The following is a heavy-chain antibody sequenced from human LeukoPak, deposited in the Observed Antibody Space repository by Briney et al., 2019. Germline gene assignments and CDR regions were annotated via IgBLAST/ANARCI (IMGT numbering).Heavy chain of an antibody. V-gene: IGHV1-18*01. CDR3: ARISRSGSSIGDYYYYYMDV. J-gene: IGHJ6*03. D-gene: IGHD3-10*01. CDR1: GYTLTSYG. Sequence: ASVKVSCKASGYTLTSYGISWVRQAPGQGLEWMGWISAYNGNTNYAQKLQGRVTMTTDTSTSTAYMELRSLRSDDTAVYYCARISRSGSSIGDYYYYYMDVWGKGTTVTISS. CDR2: ISAYNGNT.